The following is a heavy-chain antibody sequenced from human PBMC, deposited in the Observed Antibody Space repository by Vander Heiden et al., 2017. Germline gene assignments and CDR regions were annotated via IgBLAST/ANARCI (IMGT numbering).Heavy chain of an antibody. CDR1: GASFSGYY. V-gene: IGHV4-34*01. D-gene: IGHD3-16*02. Sequence: QVQLQQWGAGLLKPSETLSLTCAVYGASFSGYYWSWIRQPPGKGLEWIGEINHSGSTNYNPSLKSRVTISVDTSKNQFSLKLSSVTAADTAVYYCARGKRLITFGGVIVLDYWGQGTLVTVSS. J-gene: IGHJ4*02. CDR2: INHSGST. CDR3: ARGKRLITFGGVIVLDY.